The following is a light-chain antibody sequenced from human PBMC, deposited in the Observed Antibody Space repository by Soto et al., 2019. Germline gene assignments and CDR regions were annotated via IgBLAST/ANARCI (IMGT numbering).Light chain of an antibody. V-gene: IGKV3-15*01. CDR3: QQYHNWPPWT. Sequence: EIVMTQSPATLSVSPGERATLSCRASQSVNNNLAWYQQRPGQAPGLLVYGASTRATGIPARFSGSGSGTEFTLTISGLQSEDFATYYCQQYHNWPPWTFGQGTKVEIK. J-gene: IGKJ1*01. CDR2: GAS. CDR1: QSVNNN.